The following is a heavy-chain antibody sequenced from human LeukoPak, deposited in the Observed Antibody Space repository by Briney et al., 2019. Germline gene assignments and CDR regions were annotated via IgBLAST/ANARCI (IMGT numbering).Heavy chain of an antibody. CDR3: ASQAATRLYYYGMDV. D-gene: IGHD2-15*01. J-gene: IGHJ6*04. Sequence: ASVKVSCNASGYTFTSYAMHWGRQAPGQRLEWMGWINAGNGNTNYSQTFQGRVTITTDTSASTAEMELSSLRSEDTAVYYCASQAATRLYYYGMDVWGKGTTVTVSS. CDR2: INAGNGNT. V-gene: IGHV1-3*01. CDR1: GYTFTSYA.